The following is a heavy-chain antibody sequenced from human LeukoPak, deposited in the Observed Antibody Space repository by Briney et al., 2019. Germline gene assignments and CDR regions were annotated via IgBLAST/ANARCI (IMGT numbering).Heavy chain of an antibody. V-gene: IGHV3-23*01. CDR1: GFTFRNYA. CDR3: ARELTHYYDSSGYYYADY. CDR2: ISGDGGGV. D-gene: IGHD3-22*01. Sequence: QAGGSLRLSCAASGFTFRNYAMIWVRQTPGKGLEWVSSISGDGGGVYSIDSVKGRFTISRDNSKNTLYLQMDSLRAEDTAVYYCARELTHYYDSSGYYYADYWGQGTLVTVSS. J-gene: IGHJ4*02.